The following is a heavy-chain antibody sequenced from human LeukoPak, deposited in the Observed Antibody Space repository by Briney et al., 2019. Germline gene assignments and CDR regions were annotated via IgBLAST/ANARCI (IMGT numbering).Heavy chain of an antibody. V-gene: IGHV4-38-2*02. CDR1: GYSISSGYY. CDR3: ARPHSSSSVWFDP. J-gene: IGHJ5*02. CDR2: IYYSGST. Sequence: PSETLSLTCTVSGYSISSGYYWGWIRQPPGKGLEWIGSIYYSGSTYYNPSLKSRVTISVDTSKNQFSLKLSSVTAADTAVYYCARPHSSSSVWFDPWGQGTLVTVSS. D-gene: IGHD6-6*01.